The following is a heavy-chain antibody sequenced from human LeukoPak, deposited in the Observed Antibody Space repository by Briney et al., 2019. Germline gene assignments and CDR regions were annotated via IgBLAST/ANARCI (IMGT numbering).Heavy chain of an antibody. CDR3: ASRGTGYCTNGVCSTTPPGGY. Sequence: GSLRLSCAASGFTFSTFSMNWIRQPPGKGLEWIGEINHSGSTNYNPSLKSRVTISVDTSKNQFSLKLSSVTAADTAVYYCASRGTGYCTNGVCSTTPPGGYWGQGTLVTVSS. V-gene: IGHV4-34*01. D-gene: IGHD2-8*01. CDR1: GFTFSTFS. CDR2: INHSGST. J-gene: IGHJ4*02.